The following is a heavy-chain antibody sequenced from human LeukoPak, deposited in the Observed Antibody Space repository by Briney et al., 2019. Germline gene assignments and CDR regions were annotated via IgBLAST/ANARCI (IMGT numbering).Heavy chain of an antibody. J-gene: IGHJ4*02. CDR3: ASGYSYGSYYFDY. Sequence: SQTLSLTCTVSGGSISSGSYYWSWIRQPAGKGLEWIGRIYTSGSTNYNPSLKSRGTISVDTSKNQFSLKLSSVTAADTAVYYCASGYSYGSYYFDYWGQGTLVTVSS. CDR2: IYTSGST. CDR1: GGSISSGSYY. V-gene: IGHV4-61*02. D-gene: IGHD5-18*01.